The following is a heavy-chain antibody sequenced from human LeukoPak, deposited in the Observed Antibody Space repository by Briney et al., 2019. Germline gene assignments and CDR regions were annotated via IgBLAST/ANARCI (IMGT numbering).Heavy chain of an antibody. CDR2: ISSSGSTI. Sequence: QPGGSLRLSCAASGFTFSSYEMNWVRQAPGKGLEWVSYISSSGSTIYYADSVKGRFTISRDNAKNSLYLQMNSLRAEDTAVYYCARDHSTFNWFDPWGQGTLVTVSS. CDR3: ARDHSTFNWFDP. V-gene: IGHV3-48*03. D-gene: IGHD2-2*01. J-gene: IGHJ5*02. CDR1: GFTFSSYE.